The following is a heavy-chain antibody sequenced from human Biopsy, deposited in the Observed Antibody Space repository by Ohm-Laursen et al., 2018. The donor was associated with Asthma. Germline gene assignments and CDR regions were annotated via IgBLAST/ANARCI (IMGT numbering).Heavy chain of an antibody. CDR2: IKHDGTEK. CDR3: ARTFHFWSPYHAEHYQL. D-gene: IGHD3-3*02. J-gene: IGHJ1*01. V-gene: IGHV3-7*01. Sequence: SLRLSCTASGFTFRNYAMSWVRQTPGKGLEWMANIKHDGTEKNHVDSLKGRFTISRDNAKNSLYLQMNSLRAEDTAVYYCARTFHFWSPYHAEHYQLWGQGTLVTVPS. CDR1: GFTFRNYA.